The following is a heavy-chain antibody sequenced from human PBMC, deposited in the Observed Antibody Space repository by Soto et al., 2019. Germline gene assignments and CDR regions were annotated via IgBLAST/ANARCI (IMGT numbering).Heavy chain of an antibody. CDR2: ISGSGGST. CDR1: GFTFSSYA. D-gene: IGHD1-26*01. V-gene: IGHV3-23*01. Sequence: GGSLRLSCAASGFTFSSYAMSWVRQAPGKGLEWVSAISGSGGSTYYADSVKGRFTISRDNSKNTLYLQMNSLRAEDTAVYYCAKAMSGALPPPSYTPFDYWGQGTLVTVSS. CDR3: AKAMSGALPPPSYTPFDY. J-gene: IGHJ4*02.